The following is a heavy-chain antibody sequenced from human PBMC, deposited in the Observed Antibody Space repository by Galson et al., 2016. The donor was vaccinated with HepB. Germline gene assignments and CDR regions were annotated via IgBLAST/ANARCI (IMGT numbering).Heavy chain of an antibody. D-gene: IGHD2-15*01. Sequence: SETLSLTCTVSGGGSVTSGSYFWSWIRQPPGKGLEWIGYIYYSGRTNYNPSLMSRITMSVDTSKNQFSLNLSSVTAADTAMYYCARDSKRGQTPFDRWGQGTLVTVSS. V-gene: IGHV4-61*01. CDR1: GGGSVTSGSYF. CDR2: IYYSGRT. J-gene: IGHJ4*02. CDR3: ARDSKRGQTPFDR.